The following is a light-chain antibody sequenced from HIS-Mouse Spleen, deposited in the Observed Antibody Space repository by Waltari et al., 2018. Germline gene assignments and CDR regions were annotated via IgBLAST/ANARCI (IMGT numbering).Light chain of an antibody. V-gene: IGLV1-47*01. Sequence: QSVLTQPPSASGTPGQRVTISCSGSSSNIGSNYVYWYQQLPGTAPKLLIYRNNLRPSGVPDRFSGSKSGTSASLAISGLRSEDEADYYCAAWDDSLSGYVFGTGTKVTVL. CDR2: RNN. CDR1: SSNIGSNY. CDR3: AAWDDSLSGYV. J-gene: IGLJ1*01.